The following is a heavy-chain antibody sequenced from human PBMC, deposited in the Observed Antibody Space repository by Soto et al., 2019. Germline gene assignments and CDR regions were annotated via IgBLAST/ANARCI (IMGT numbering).Heavy chain of an antibody. J-gene: IGHJ5*02. Sequence: LSLTCTVSGGSISSYYWSWIRQPPGKGLEWIGYIYYSGSTNYNPSLKSRVTISVDTSKNQFSLKLSSVTAADTAVYYCARSVVRGVSWFDPWGQGTLVTVSS. CDR2: IYYSGST. CDR1: GGSISSYY. CDR3: ARSVVRGVSWFDP. D-gene: IGHD3-10*01. V-gene: IGHV4-59*01.